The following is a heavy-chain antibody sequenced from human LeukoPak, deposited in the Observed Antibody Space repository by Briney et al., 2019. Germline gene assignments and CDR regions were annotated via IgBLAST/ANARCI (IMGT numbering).Heavy chain of an antibody. CDR2: ISAYNGNT. D-gene: IGHD6-19*01. CDR3: ARDPHSSGWTPGWFDP. Sequence: ASVKVPCKASGYTLTSYGISWVRQAPGQGLEWMGWISAYNGNTNYAQKLQGRVTMTTDTSTSTAYMELRSLRSDDTAVYYCARDPHSSGWTPGWFDPWGQGTLVTVSS. V-gene: IGHV1-18*01. CDR1: GYTLTSYG. J-gene: IGHJ5*02.